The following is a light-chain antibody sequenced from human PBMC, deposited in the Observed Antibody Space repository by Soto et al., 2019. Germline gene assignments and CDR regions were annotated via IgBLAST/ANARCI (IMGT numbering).Light chain of an antibody. V-gene: IGKV3-15*01. J-gene: IGKJ1*01. CDR2: GAS. Sequence: EIVLTQSPATVSLSPGXXXXXXXXASQRVSSNLAWYQQKPGQAPRLLIYGASTRATGIPGRFSGSGSGTEFTLSISSLQSEDFAVYYCQQYNNRPETFGQGTKVDIK. CDR3: QQYNNRPET. CDR1: QRVSSN.